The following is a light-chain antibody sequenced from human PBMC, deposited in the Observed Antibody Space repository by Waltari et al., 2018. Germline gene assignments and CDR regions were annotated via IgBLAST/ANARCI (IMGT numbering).Light chain of an antibody. V-gene: IGLV2-11*01. J-gene: IGLJ2*01. CDR1: SSDVGGYNY. Sequence: QSALTQPRSVSGSPGQSVTISCTGTSSDVGGYNYVSWYQQHPGKAPKLMIYDVSKRPSGVPDRFSGSKSGNTGSLTISGLQAEDEADYYCCSYAGSYTVVFGGGTKVTVL. CDR2: DVS. CDR3: CSYAGSYTVV.